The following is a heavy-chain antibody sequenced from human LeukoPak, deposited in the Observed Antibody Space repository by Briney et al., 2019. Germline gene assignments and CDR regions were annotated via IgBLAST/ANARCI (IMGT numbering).Heavy chain of an antibody. J-gene: IGHJ4*02. CDR3: AKELYSSSSGPLDY. D-gene: IGHD6-6*01. V-gene: IGHV3-7*03. CDR2: IKQDGSEK. CDR1: GFTFSSYW. Sequence: PGGSLRLSCAASGFTFSSYWMSWVRQAPGKGLEWVANIKQDGSEKYYVDSVKGRFTISRDNAKNSLYLQMNSLRAEDTAVYYCAKELYSSSSGPLDYWGQGTLVTVSS.